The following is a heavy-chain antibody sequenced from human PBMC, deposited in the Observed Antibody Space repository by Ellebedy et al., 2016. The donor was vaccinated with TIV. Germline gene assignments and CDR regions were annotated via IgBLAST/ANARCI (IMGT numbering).Heavy chain of an antibody. J-gene: IGHJ4*02. D-gene: IGHD1-26*01. CDR1: GGSISSGGYH. CDR3: ARHSDEWELSV. V-gene: IGHV4-39*01. CDR2: IFYTGSST. Sequence: SETLSLTXTVSGGSISSGGYHWGWIRQPPGKGLEWIGNIFYTGSSTNYNPSLKSRVYMSIDMSKNQFSLRLSSVTASDTAVFYCARHSDEWELSVWGQGTLVTVS.